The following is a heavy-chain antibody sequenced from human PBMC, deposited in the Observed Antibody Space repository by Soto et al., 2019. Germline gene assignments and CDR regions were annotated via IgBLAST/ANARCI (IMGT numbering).Heavy chain of an antibody. V-gene: IGHV4-59*08. CDR2: IYYSGST. CDR1: GGSISSYY. CDR3: ARSTCYSES. J-gene: IGHJ4*02. Sequence: SETLSLTCTVSGGSISSYYWSWIRQPPGKGLEWIGYIYYSGSTNYNPSLKSRVTISVDTSKNQFSLKLSSVTAADTAVYYCARSTCYSESWGQETLVTVSS.